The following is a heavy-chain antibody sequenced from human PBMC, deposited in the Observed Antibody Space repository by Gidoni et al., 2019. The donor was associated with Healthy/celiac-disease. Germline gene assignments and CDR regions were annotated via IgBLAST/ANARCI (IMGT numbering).Heavy chain of an antibody. D-gene: IGHD4-17*01. CDR2: ISSSSNTF. CDR3: ARGPSGGLWTVTTYFGAFDI. Sequence: EVQLVVSGGGLVQPGGSLIRSCAASGFRFSSYSMSWVRRAPGKGLEWVSYISSSSNTFYYADSVKGRFTTSRDNVKNSLYLQMNSLRAEDTAVYYCARGPSGGLWTVTTYFGAFDIWGQGTMVTVSS. CDR1: GFRFSSYS. V-gene: IGHV3-48*01. J-gene: IGHJ3*02.